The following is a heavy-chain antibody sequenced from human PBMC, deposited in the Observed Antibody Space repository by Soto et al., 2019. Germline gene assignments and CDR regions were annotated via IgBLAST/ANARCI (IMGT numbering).Heavy chain of an antibody. V-gene: IGHV3-30*18. CDR3: AKDGAPRYCSRSSCHSAGAY. Sequence: ESVGGVVQPGRSLRLSCAGSGFTFSNYGLHWVRQAPGKGLEWVAFISYDGRNRYYADSVKGRFTISRDNSKNMLYLQMDSLRAEDTAVYYCAKDGAPRYCSRSSCHSAGAYWGQGTLVTVSS. CDR1: GFTFSNYG. D-gene: IGHD2-15*01. J-gene: IGHJ4*02. CDR2: ISYDGRNR.